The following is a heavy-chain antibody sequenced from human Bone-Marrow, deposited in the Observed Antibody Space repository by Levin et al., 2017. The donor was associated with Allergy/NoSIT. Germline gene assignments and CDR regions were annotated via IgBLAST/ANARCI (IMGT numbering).Heavy chain of an antibody. Sequence: LSLTCAASGFTVSSNYMSWVRQAPGKGLEWVSVMYSGGSTYYADSVKDRFTISRDNSKNTLYLQMNSLRAEDTAVYYCTSPMIILGSGVGYWGQGTLVTVSS. CDR3: TSPMIILGSGVGY. D-gene: IGHD3-22*01. CDR1: GFTVSSNY. V-gene: IGHV3-66*01. CDR2: MYSGGST. J-gene: IGHJ4*02.